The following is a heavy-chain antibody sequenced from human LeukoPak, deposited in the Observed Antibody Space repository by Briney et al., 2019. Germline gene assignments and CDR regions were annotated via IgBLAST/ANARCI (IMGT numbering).Heavy chain of an antibody. J-gene: IGHJ4*02. D-gene: IGHD2-8*01. V-gene: IGHV3-30-3*01. CDR1: GFTFNIFD. CDR2: ISDDGGNK. CDR3: AGEPWSSCTSIMCPVDF. Sequence: GGSLRLSCAASGFTFNIFDLHWVRRAPGKGLEWVAFISDDGGNKYYADSVKGRFTISRDNSKNTLYLQMNTLRAEDTAVYYCAGEPWSSCTSIMCPVDFWGQGTLVTVSS.